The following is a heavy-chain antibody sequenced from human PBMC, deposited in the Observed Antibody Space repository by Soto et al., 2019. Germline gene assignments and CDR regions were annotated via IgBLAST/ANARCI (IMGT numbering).Heavy chain of an antibody. CDR1: GYTFSAYY. V-gene: IGHV1-2*02. CDR3: AREEPSCEPPPFPNPLL. Sequence: QVQLVQSGAEVKKPGASVKVSCKASGYTFSAYYIHWVRQAPGQGLEWMGWINPASGGTNYAQRFHGRVTMPRDTSISAAYMELCRLRSDDAAVYYCAREEPSCEPPPFPNPLLWGQGTLVTVSS. CDR2: INPASGGT. D-gene: IGHD2-21*01. J-gene: IGHJ4*02.